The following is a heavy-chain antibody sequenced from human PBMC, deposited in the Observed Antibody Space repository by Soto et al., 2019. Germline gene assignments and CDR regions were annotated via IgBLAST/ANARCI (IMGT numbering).Heavy chain of an antibody. J-gene: IGHJ5*02. V-gene: IGHV1-69*13. CDR1: GGTFSSYA. D-gene: IGHD3-9*01. CDR2: IIPIFGTA. Sequence: ASVKVSCKASGGTFSSYAISWVRQAPGQGLEWMGGIIPIFGTANYAQKFQGRVTITADESTSTAYMELSSLSSEDTALYYFARDPVPVVFDWLRNWFDPWGQGTLVTVSS. CDR3: ARDPVPVVFDWLRNWFDP.